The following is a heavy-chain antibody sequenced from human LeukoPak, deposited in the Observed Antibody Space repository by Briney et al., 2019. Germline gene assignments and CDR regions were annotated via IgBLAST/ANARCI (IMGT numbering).Heavy chain of an antibody. CDR2: IYHSGST. CDR3: AREGTVWSGGWFDP. V-gene: IGHV4-30-2*01. J-gene: IGHJ5*02. D-gene: IGHD1-1*01. Sequence: KPSETLSLTCTVSGGSISSGGYYWSWIRQPPGKGLEWIGYIYHSGSTYYNPSLKSRVTISVDRSKNQFSLKLSSVTAADTAVYYCAREGTVWSGGWFDPWGQGTLVTVSS. CDR1: GGSISSGGYY.